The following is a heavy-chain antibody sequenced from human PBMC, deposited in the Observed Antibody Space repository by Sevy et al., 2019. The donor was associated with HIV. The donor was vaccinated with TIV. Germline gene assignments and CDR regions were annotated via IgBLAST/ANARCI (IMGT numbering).Heavy chain of an antibody. CDR2: ISSYNGNT. D-gene: IGHD3-3*01. CDR3: AFTKGVFGVVMTSFFFDF. Sequence: ASVNVSCKASGYTFTSYGIAWVRQAPGQGLEWMGWISSYNGNTNYSREFQGRLTMTTDTSTTTVYMDLRSLRSDDTAVYYCAFTKGVFGVVMTSFFFDFWGQGTPVTVSS. CDR1: GYTFTSYG. J-gene: IGHJ4*02. V-gene: IGHV1-18*01.